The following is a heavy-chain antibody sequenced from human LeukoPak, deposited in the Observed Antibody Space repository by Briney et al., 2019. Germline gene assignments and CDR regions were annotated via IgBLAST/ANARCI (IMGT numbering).Heavy chain of an antibody. CDR3: AKLGSSTVAFDH. D-gene: IGHD6-6*01. V-gene: IGHV3-23*01. J-gene: IGHJ4*02. CDR1: GFTFSSYA. CDR2: IGSSGDST. Sequence: GGSLRLSCAASGFTFSSYAMSWVRHAPGKGLEWVSTIGSSGDSTYYADSVNGRFTISRDSSKNTLYLQMNSLRAEDTAVYFCAKLGSSTVAFDHWGQGTLVTVSS.